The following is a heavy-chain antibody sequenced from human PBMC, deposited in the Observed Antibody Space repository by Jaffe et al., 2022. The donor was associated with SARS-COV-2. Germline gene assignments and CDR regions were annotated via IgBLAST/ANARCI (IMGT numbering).Heavy chain of an antibody. D-gene: IGHD2-15*01. CDR3: ATMGAATVDY. V-gene: IGHV1-2*02. J-gene: IGHJ4*02. CDR2: INPNSGGT. Sequence: QVQLVQSGAEERKPGASVRVSCKASGYTFRDYYIHWVRQAPGQGLEWMGWINPNSGGTKYAQKFQGRVTMTRDTSLSTAYMELSRLRSDDTAVYYCATMGAATVDYWGQGTLVTVSS. CDR1: GYTFRDYY.